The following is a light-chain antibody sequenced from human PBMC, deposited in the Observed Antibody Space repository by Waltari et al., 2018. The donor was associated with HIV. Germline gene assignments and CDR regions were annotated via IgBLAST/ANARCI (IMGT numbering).Light chain of an antibody. Sequence: DIQMTQSPASLSASIGDRVTITCRASQSITNNLNWYHQKPGKPPNLLIYDASNLESGVPSRFSGSGSGTDFALTISSLRPEDFGSYYCQQSYSYPLTFGPGTKVDIK. CDR1: QSITNN. J-gene: IGKJ3*01. CDR3: QQSYSYPLT. CDR2: DAS. V-gene: IGKV1-39*01.